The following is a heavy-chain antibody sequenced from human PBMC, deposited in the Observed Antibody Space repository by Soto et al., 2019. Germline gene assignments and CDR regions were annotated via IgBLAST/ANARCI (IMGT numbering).Heavy chain of an antibody. CDR2: ISWNSGSI. CDR1: GFTFDDYA. D-gene: IGHD6-19*01. V-gene: IGHV3-9*01. J-gene: IGHJ4*02. Sequence: GGSLRLSCAASGFTFDDYAMHWVRQAPGKGLEWVSGISWNSGSIGYADSVKGRFTISRDNAKNSLYLQMNSLRAEDTALYYCAKDGALSRPHSSGWTTWIDYWGQGTLVTVSS. CDR3: AKDGALSRPHSSGWTTWIDY.